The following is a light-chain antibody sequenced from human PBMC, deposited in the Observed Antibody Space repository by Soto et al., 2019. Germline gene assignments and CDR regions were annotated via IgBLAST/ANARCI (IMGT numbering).Light chain of an antibody. V-gene: IGKV3-15*01. CDR3: QQYNNWYT. Sequence: EIVMTQSPATLSASPGERATLSCRASQSVSSNLAWYQQKPGQAPRLLIYGASTRATGIPARFSGSGSGTEFTLTISSLQSEDFAVYDCQQYNNWYTFGQGTKLEIK. CDR2: GAS. J-gene: IGKJ2*01. CDR1: QSVSSN.